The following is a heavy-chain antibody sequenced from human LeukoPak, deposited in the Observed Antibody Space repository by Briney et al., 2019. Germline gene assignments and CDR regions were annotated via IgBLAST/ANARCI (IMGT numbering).Heavy chain of an antibody. V-gene: IGHV1-18*01. CDR2: ISAYNGNT. CDR3: ARDQGSSGWYPGGFNYYYMDV. Sequence: ASVKVSCKASGYTFSSYGISWVRQAPGQGLEWMGWISAYNGNTNYAQKLQGRVTMTTDTSTSTAYMELRSLRSDDTAVYYCARDQGSSGWYPGGFNYYYMDVWGKGTTVTVSS. D-gene: IGHD6-19*01. J-gene: IGHJ6*03. CDR1: GYTFSSYG.